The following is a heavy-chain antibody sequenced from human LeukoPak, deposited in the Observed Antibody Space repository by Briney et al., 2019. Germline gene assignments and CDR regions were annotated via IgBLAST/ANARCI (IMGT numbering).Heavy chain of an antibody. J-gene: IGHJ4*02. Sequence: GGSLRLSCAASGFTVSSNYMSWVRQAPGKGLEWVSVIYSGGSTYYADSVKGRFTIFRDNSKNTLYLQMNSLRAEDTAVYYCVRYCSGGSCYSSFDYWGQGTLVTVSS. D-gene: IGHD2-15*01. CDR2: IYSGGST. CDR3: VRYCSGGSCYSSFDY. V-gene: IGHV3-53*01. CDR1: GFTVSSNY.